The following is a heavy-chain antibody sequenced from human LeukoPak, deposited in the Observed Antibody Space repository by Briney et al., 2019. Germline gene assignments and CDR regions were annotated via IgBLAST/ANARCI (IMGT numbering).Heavy chain of an antibody. CDR1: GFTVSSNY. CDR3: ARDKRITMVRGVIYYGMDV. Sequence: GGSLRLSCAASGFTVSSNYMSWVRQAPGKGLEWVSVIYSGGSTYYADSVKGRCTISRDNSKNTLYLQMNSLRAEDTAVYYCARDKRITMVRGVIYYGMDVWGQGTTVTVSS. CDR2: IYSGGST. D-gene: IGHD3-10*01. V-gene: IGHV3-66*01. J-gene: IGHJ6*02.